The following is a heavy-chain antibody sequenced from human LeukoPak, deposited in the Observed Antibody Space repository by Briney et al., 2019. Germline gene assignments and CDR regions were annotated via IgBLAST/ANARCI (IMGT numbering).Heavy chain of an antibody. CDR1: GYTFTSYG. CDR2: ISAYNGNT. V-gene: IGHV1-18*01. CDR3: ARDRGYYGSGSYSE. J-gene: IGHJ4*02. Sequence: GASVKVSCKASGYTFTSYGISWVRQAPGQGLEWMGWISAYNGNTNYAQKLQGRVTMTTDTSTRTAYMELRSLRSDDTAVYYCARDRGYYGSGSYSEWGQGTLVTVSS. D-gene: IGHD3-10*01.